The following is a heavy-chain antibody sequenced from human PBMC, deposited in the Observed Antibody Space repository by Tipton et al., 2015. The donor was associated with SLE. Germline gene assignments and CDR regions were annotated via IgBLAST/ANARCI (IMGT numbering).Heavy chain of an antibody. J-gene: IGHJ4*02. D-gene: IGHD2-8*01. V-gene: IGHV4-34*01. CDR2: ITRRGKT. CDR1: DGSLSNYY. CDR3: ARGYCSDGVCYGFGFFDY. Sequence: TLSLTCAVHDGSLSNYYWSWFRRPPGRGLEWIGEITRRGKTNYNPSLKSPVTLSIDTSKNQFSLKMRSVTAADTAVYFCARGYCSDGVCYGFGFFDYWGQGNLVTVSS.